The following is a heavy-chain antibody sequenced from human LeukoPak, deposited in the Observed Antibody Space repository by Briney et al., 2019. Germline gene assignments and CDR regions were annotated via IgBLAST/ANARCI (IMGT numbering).Heavy chain of an antibody. CDR2: IMPLFGTA. Sequence: SVKVSCKTSGGTFNNSAISWVRQAPGQGLEGLGGIMPLFGTAGYAQKFQGRVTITKDESTRTVYLELTSLTSDDTAVYYCARDVHGDYGSGWFDPWGQGTLVSVSS. CDR3: ARDVHGDYGSGWFDP. D-gene: IGHD4-17*01. V-gene: IGHV1-69*05. J-gene: IGHJ5*02. CDR1: GGTFNNSA.